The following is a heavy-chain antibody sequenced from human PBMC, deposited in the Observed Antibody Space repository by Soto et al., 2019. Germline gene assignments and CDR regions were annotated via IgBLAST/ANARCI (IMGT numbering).Heavy chain of an antibody. D-gene: IGHD3-22*01. CDR2: IYYTGFS. J-gene: IGHJ4*02. Sequence: QVQLQESGPGLVKPSETLSLTCIVSGGSINSSSYYWGWTRQPPGKGLEWIGAIYYTGFSLYNPSLTGRITMSVDTSKNQFSLNLRSLTAADTAVYYCARHDNHYDVPLVGWGQGTLVTVSP. CDR3: ARHDNHYDVPLVG. CDR1: GGSINSSSYY. V-gene: IGHV4-39*01.